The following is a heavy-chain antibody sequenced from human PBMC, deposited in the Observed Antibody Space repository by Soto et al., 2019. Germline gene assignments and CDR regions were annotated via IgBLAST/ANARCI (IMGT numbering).Heavy chain of an antibody. J-gene: IGHJ6*02. CDR2: IDSSTKYP. Sequence: QVQLVESGGGLVRPGGSLRLSCEASGFTFRDYYMTWFRPAPGKGLEWLSYIDSSTKYPNYADSGKGRFTNSRDNAKNSLYLQMNSLRADDTAVYYCAREYYYTMDVWGQGTMVTVSS. CDR1: GFTFRDYY. V-gene: IGHV3-11*05. CDR3: AREYYYTMDV.